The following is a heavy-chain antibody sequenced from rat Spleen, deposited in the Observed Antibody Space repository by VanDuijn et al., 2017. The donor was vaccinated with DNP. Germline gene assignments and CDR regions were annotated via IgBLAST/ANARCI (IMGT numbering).Heavy chain of an antibody. CDR3: ARGYSPLFDY. D-gene: IGHD1-1*01. V-gene: IGHV2-6*01. J-gene: IGHJ2*01. Sequence: QVKLVESGPGLVQPSQTLSLTCTVSGFSLTSYTVSWVRQPPGKGLEWIAAISSGGSTYYNSALKSRLSISRDTSKSQVFLKMNSLQTEDTAMYFCARGYSPLFDYWGQGVMVTVSS. CDR1: GFSLTSYT. CDR2: ISSGGST.